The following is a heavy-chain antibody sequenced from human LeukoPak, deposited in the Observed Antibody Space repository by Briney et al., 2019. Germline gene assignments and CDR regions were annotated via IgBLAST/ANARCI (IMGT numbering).Heavy chain of an antibody. V-gene: IGHV1-2*06. CDR2: INPNSGGT. CDR3: ARDGTEPLNDSSGYYHY. J-gene: IGHJ4*02. CDR1: GYTLTDYY. D-gene: IGHD3-22*01. Sequence: ASVKVSCKASGYTLTDYYMHWVRQAPGQGLEWMGRINPNSGGTNYAQKFQGRVTMTRDTSISTVYMELSRLRSDDTAVYYCARDGTEPLNDSSGYYHYWGQGTLVTVSS.